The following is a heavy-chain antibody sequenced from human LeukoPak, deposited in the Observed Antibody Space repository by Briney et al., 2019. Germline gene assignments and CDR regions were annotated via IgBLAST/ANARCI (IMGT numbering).Heavy chain of an antibody. D-gene: IGHD2-2*01. CDR2: IYYSGST. J-gene: IGHJ3*02. Sequence: SETLSLTCTVSGGSISSYYWSWIRQPPGKGLEWIGYIYYSGSTNYNPSLKSRLTVSTDTSKNQFSLKLSSVTAADTAVYYCARPAVVPAAPGVYAFDIWGQGTMVTVSS. V-gene: IGHV4-59*12. CDR1: GGSISSYY. CDR3: ARPAVVPAAPGVYAFDI.